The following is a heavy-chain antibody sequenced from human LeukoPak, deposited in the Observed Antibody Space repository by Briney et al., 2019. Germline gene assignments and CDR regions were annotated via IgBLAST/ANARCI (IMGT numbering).Heavy chain of an antibody. Sequence: GESLKISCNGSGYSFTSYWIGWVRQLPAKGLEWMGIIYPDDSDTRYSPSFQGQVTIPADKSISTAYLQWRSLKASDTAMYYCARTVGYCSGGSCEYYFDYWGQGTLVTVSS. CDR2: IYPDDSDT. V-gene: IGHV5-51*01. CDR3: ARTVGYCSGGSCEYYFDY. CDR1: GYSFTSYW. J-gene: IGHJ4*02. D-gene: IGHD2-15*01.